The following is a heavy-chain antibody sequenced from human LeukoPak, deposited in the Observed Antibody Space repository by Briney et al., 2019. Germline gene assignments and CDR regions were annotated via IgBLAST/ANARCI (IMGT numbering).Heavy chain of an antibody. D-gene: IGHD3-9*01. V-gene: IGHV3-23*01. CDR1: GFTFSSYA. J-gene: IGHJ4*02. CDR3: AKGGIHYDILTGYRMAYYFDY. CDR2: ISGSGGST. Sequence: GGSLRLSCAASGFTFSSYAMSWVRQAPGKGLEWVSAISGSGGSTYYADSVKGRFTISRDNSKNTLYLQMNSLGAEDTAVYYCAKGGIHYDILTGYRMAYYFDYWGQGTLVTVSS.